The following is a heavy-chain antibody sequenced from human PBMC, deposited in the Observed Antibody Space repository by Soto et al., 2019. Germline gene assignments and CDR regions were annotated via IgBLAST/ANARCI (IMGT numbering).Heavy chain of an antibody. D-gene: IGHD3-22*01. CDR2: IYYSGST. J-gene: IGHJ4*02. CDR3: TRLVYDSSGYRPG. Sequence: SKTLSLTCTVTGGSSSSSSYNWGWIRQPPGKGLEWIGSIYYSGSTYYNPSLKSRVTLSVDTSKNQFSLKLSSVTAADTAVYYCTRLVYDSSGYRPGWGQGTLVS. V-gene: IGHV4-39*01. CDR1: GGSSSSSSYN.